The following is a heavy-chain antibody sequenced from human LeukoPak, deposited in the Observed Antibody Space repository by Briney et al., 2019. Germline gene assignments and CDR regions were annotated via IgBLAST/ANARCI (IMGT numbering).Heavy chain of an antibody. Sequence: ASVKVSCKASGGTFSSYAISWVRQAPGQGLEWMGGIIPIFGTADYAQKFQGRVTITTDESTSTAYMELSSLRSEDTAVYYCARERRIDAFDIWGQGTMVTVSS. V-gene: IGHV1-69*05. CDR1: GGTFSSYA. CDR2: IIPIFGTA. CDR3: ARERRIDAFDI. D-gene: IGHD2-15*01. J-gene: IGHJ3*02.